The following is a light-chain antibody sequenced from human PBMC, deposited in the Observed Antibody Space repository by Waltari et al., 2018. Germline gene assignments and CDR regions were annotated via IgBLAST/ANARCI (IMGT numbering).Light chain of an antibody. Sequence: EIVMTQSPVTLSVSPGGRATLSCRASQSVSSNLAWYQQKPGQAPRLLIYGASTRATGIPARFSGSGSGTEFTLTISSLQSEDFAVYYCQQYNNWPPLFTFGPGTKVDIK. CDR2: GAS. CDR3: QQYNNWPPLFT. V-gene: IGKV3-15*01. J-gene: IGKJ3*01. CDR1: QSVSSN.